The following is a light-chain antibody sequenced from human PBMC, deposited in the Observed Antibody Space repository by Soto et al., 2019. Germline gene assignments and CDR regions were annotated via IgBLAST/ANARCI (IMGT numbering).Light chain of an antibody. V-gene: IGLV2-14*03. CDR3: SSYTSSSTHV. Sequence: QSALTQPASVSGSPGQSITISCTGTSSDIGAFTFVSWYQQHPGKVPKLMIFDVNRRPSGVSDRFSGSKSGNTASLTISGLQAEDEGDYYCSSYTSSSTHVCGSGTKLTVL. CDR2: DVN. CDR1: SSDIGAFTF. J-gene: IGLJ1*01.